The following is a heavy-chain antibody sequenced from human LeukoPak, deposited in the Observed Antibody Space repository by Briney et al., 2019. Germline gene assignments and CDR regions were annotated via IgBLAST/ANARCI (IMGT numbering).Heavy chain of an antibody. Sequence: SETLSLTCTVSGGSISSGDYYWSWIRQPPGKGLEWIGYIYYSGSTYYNPSLKSRVTISVDTSKNQFSLKLRSVTAADTAVYYCAKDSRLGRDGMYYYGMDVWGQGTTVTVSS. D-gene: IGHD3-9*01. V-gene: IGHV4-30-4*01. CDR2: IYYSGST. CDR3: AKDSRLGRDGMYYYGMDV. CDR1: GGSISSGDYY. J-gene: IGHJ6*02.